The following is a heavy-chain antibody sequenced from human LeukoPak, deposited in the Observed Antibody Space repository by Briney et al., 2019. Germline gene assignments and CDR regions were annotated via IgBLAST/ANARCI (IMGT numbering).Heavy chain of an antibody. J-gene: IGHJ3*02. Sequence: GGSLRLSCAASGFTVSSNYMSWVRQAPGKGLEWVSVIYSGGSTYYADSVKGRFTISRDNSKNTLYLQMNSLTAEDTAVYYCARVGVVPAAIPDGFDIWGQGTMATVSS. V-gene: IGHV3-53*01. CDR2: IYSGGST. CDR3: ARVGVVPAAIPDGFDI. CDR1: GFTVSSNY. D-gene: IGHD2-2*01.